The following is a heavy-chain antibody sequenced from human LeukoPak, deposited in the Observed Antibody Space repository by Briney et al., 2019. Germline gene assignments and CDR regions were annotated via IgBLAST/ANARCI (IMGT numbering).Heavy chain of an antibody. V-gene: IGHV3-7*01. CDR2: IKQDGSEK. D-gene: IGHD6-13*01. Sequence: GGSLRLSCAASGFTFSSYWMSWVRQAPGKGLEWVANIKQDGSEKYYVDSVKGRFTISRDNAKNSLYLQMNSLRAEDTAVYFCARVGALSSSWLLYWGQGTLVTVSS. CDR3: ARVGALSSSWLLY. J-gene: IGHJ4*02. CDR1: GFTFSSYW.